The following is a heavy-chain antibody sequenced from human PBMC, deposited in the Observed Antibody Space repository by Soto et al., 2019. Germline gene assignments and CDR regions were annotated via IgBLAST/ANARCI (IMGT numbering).Heavy chain of an antibody. V-gene: IGHV1-69*13. CDR2: IIPIFGTA. Sequence: GASVKVSCKAAGGTFSSYAISWVRQAPGQGLEWMGGIIPIFGTANYAQKFQGRVTITADESTSTAYMELSSLRSEDTAVYYCARDEDTAMVSYYYYGMGVWGQGTTVTVSS. CDR3: ARDEDTAMVSYYYYGMGV. CDR1: GGTFSSYA. D-gene: IGHD5-18*01. J-gene: IGHJ6*02.